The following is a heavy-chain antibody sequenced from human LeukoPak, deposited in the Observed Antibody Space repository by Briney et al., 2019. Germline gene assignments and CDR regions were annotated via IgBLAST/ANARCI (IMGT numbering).Heavy chain of an antibody. J-gene: IGHJ6*04. CDR1: GFTFSSYE. V-gene: IGHV3-48*03. CDR2: ISSSGSTI. CDR3: ARAGFGEFLYYYYGMDV. Sequence: GGSLRLSCAASGFTFSSYEMNWVRQAPGKRLEWVSYISSSGSTIYYADSVKGRFTISRDNAKNSLYLQMNSLRAEDTAVYYCARAGFGEFLYYYYGMDVWGKGTTVTVSS. D-gene: IGHD3-10*01.